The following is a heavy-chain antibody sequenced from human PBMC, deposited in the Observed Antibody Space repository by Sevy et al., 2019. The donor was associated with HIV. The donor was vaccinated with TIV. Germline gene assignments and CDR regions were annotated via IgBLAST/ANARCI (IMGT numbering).Heavy chain of an antibody. CDR2: ISSSSSYI. Sequence: GGSLRLSCAASGFTFSSYSMNWVRQAPGKGLEWVSSISSSSSYIYYADSVKGRFTISRDNAKNSLYLQMNSLRAEDKAVDYCARDAALSNYYDSSGYPNAFDIWGQGTMVTVSS. J-gene: IGHJ3*02. V-gene: IGHV3-21*01. CDR3: ARDAALSNYYDSSGYPNAFDI. CDR1: GFTFSSYS. D-gene: IGHD3-22*01.